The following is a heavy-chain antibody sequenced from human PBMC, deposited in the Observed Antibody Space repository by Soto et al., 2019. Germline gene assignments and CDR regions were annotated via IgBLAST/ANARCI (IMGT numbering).Heavy chain of an antibody. J-gene: IGHJ6*02. CDR3: ARDLRVLRFLAYGMDV. Sequence: QVQLVESGGGVVQPGRSLRLSCAASGFTFSSYGMHWVRQAPGKGLEWVAVIWYDGSNKYYADSVKGGFTISRDNSKNTLYLQMNSLRAEDTAVYYCARDLRVLRFLAYGMDVWGQGTTVTVSS. V-gene: IGHV3-33*01. D-gene: IGHD3-3*01. CDR2: IWYDGSNK. CDR1: GFTFSSYG.